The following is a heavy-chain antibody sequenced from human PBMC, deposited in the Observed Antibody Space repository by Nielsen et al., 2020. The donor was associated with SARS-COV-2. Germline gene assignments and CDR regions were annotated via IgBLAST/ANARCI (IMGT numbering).Heavy chain of an antibody. CDR2: INPNSAGT. V-gene: IGHV1-2*02. J-gene: IGHJ6*02. Sequence: ASVKVSCKASGYTFTDYYIHWVRQAPGQGLEWMGWINPNSAGTNYAQKFQGTVTMTRDASISTVYMELTSDDTAVYYCARARATIFGLVMSYGMDVWGQGTTVAVSS. CDR3: ARARATIFGLVMSYGMDV. D-gene: IGHD3/OR15-3a*01. CDR1: GYTFTDYY.